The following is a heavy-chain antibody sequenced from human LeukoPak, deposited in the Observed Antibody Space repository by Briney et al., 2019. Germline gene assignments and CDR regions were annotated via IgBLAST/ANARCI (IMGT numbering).Heavy chain of an antibody. CDR2: IYYSGTT. J-gene: IGHJ4*02. Sequence: KPSETLSLTCAVSGGSISSHYWSWIRQPPGKGLEWIGFIYYSGTTKYNPSLKSRVTISADTSKNQFSLKLSPVTAADTAVYYCARQADDSSSSLVYFDYWGQGTLVTVSS. V-gene: IGHV4-59*08. CDR1: GGSISSHY. D-gene: IGHD6-6*01. CDR3: ARQADDSSSSLVYFDY.